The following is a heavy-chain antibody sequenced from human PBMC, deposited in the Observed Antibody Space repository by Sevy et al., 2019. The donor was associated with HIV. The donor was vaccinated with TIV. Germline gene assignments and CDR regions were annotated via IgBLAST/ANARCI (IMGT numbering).Heavy chain of an antibody. J-gene: IGHJ4*02. CDR3: ARDRQGITVAGTAIDY. Sequence: GGSLRLSCTASGFTFSNYEMNWVRQAPGKGLEWVSYITLSGSSTYYAHSVKGRFTISRDNAKNSLYLQMNSLRAEDTAVYYCARDRQGITVAGTAIDYWGQGTLVTVSS. CDR2: ITLSGSST. V-gene: IGHV3-48*03. CDR1: GFTFSNYE. D-gene: IGHD6-19*01.